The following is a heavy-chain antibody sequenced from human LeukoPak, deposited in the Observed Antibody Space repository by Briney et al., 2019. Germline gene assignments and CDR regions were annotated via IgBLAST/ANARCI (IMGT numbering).Heavy chain of an antibody. J-gene: IGHJ4*02. D-gene: IGHD5-12*01. Sequence: GGSLRLSCAASGITFSNFAMSWVRQAPGKGLEWVSLIIGSSGDPFYADSVKGRFTISRDNSKNRLYLQMNSLRAEDTALYYCAKGAYDYIEMGYFDSWGQGTLVTVSS. CDR3: AKGAYDYIEMGYFDS. CDR1: GITFSNFA. V-gene: IGHV3-23*01. CDR2: IIGSSGDP.